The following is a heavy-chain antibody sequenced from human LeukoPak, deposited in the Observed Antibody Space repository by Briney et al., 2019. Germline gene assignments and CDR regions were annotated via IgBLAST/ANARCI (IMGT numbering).Heavy chain of an antibody. J-gene: IGHJ4*02. CDR2: ISSYNGGA. V-gene: IGHV1-18*01. D-gene: IGHD6-25*01. CDR1: GYTLTTYG. CDR3: ARQKKQTTAIDY. Sequence: GASVKVSCKASGYTLTTYGFSWVRQAPGQGLEWMGWISSYNGGADYAQKLQGRVTMTTDTSTSTTYMELRSLRSDDTAVYYCARQKKQTTAIDYWGQGTLVTVSS.